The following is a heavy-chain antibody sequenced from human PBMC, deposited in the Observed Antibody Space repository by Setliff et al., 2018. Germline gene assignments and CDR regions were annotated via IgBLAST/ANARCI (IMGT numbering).Heavy chain of an antibody. CDR1: GGSLSDYY. D-gene: IGHD3-3*01. Sequence: PSETLSLTCTVYGGSLSDYYWSWIRQPPGKGLEWIVEINHSGSTNYSPSLKSRVTISVDMSKNQLSLKLSSVTAADTAAYYGRFWDGSYKNDYWGQGTLVTVSS. V-gene: IGHV4-34*01. CDR2: INHSGST. CDR3: RFWDGSYKNDY. J-gene: IGHJ4*02.